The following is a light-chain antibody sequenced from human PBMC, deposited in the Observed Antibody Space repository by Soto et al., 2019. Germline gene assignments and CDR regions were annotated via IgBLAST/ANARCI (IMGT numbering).Light chain of an antibody. CDR2: AVS. CDR1: SSDVGANIF. CDR3: CSYAGSSLS. Sequence: QSVLTQPASVSGSPGQSITISCTGTSSDVGANIFVSWHQQHPGKAPKLMIYAVSSRPSGVSYRFSGSKSGNTASLTISGLQAEDDADYYCCSYAGSSLSFGTGTKVTVL. J-gene: IGLJ1*01. V-gene: IGLV2-14*01.